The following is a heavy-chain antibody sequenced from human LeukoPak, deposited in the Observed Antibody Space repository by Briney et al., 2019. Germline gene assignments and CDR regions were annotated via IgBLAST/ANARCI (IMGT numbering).Heavy chain of an antibody. CDR2: IIPILGTA. CDR1: GGTFSSYT. CDR3: ARESKDTAGAFDI. Sequence: SVKVSCKASGGTFSSYTISWVRQAPGQGLEWMGRIIPILGTANYAQKFQGRVTITTDESTSTAYMELSSLRSEDTAVYYCARESKDTAGAFDIWGQGTMVTVSS. J-gene: IGHJ3*02. V-gene: IGHV1-69*16. D-gene: IGHD5-18*01.